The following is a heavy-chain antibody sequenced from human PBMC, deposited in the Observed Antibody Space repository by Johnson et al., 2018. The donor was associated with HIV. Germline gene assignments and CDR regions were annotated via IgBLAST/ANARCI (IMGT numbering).Heavy chain of an antibody. CDR2: LSYAGIIN. D-gene: IGHD3-22*01. CDR1: GFTFSRYA. V-gene: IGHV3-30-3*01. Sequence: QVHLVESAGGLVKPGASLRLSCPASGFTFSRYAVHWLRHATVKGMVWVSILSYAGIINYYPSPVQGRLSLSRDNSTDTLYLQMNSLRAEDTAVYYCASDPTYDMAHTDGFEIWGQGTMVTVSS. J-gene: IGHJ3*02. CDR3: ASDPTYDMAHTDGFEI.